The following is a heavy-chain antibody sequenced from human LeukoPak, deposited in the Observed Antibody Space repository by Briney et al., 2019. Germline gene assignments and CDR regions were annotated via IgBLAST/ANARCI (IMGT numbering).Heavy chain of an antibody. CDR1: GGSFSGYY. Sequence: PSETLSLTCAVYGGSFSGYYWSWIRQPPGKGLEWIGEINHSGSTNYNPSLKSRVTISVDTSKNQFSLKLSSVTAADTAVYYCARGRPILYYDKLYYYVDVWGKGTTVTVSS. D-gene: IGHD2-8*01. CDR2: INHSGST. J-gene: IGHJ6*03. CDR3: ARGRPILYYDKLYYYVDV. V-gene: IGHV4-34*01.